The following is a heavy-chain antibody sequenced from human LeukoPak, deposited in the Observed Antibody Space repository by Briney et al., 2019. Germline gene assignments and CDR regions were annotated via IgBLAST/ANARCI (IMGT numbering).Heavy chain of an antibody. CDR2: ISGGGGST. J-gene: IGHJ3*02. D-gene: IGHD2-15*01. Sequence: PPGGSLRLSCAASGFTFSSYVMSWVRQGPVKGLEWVSGISGGGGSTYYADSVKGRFTISRDNSKNTMYLQMSSLRAEDTAEYFCAKGMIYCSGGSCYLGTFDIWGQGTMVTVSS. V-gene: IGHV3-23*01. CDR3: AKGMIYCSGGSCYLGTFDI. CDR1: GFTFSSYV.